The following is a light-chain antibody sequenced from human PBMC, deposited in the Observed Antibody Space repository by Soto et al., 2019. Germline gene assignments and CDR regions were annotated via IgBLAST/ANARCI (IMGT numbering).Light chain of an antibody. V-gene: IGLV2-14*01. CDR2: EVS. CDR1: SSDVGGYNY. Sequence: QSALTQPASVSGSPGQSITISCTGTSSDVGGYNYVSWYQQHPGKAPKLVIYEVSNRPSGVSNRFSGSKSGNTASLTISGLQAEDEADYHCSSYTTSITAFGTGTKVTVL. CDR3: SSYTTSITA. J-gene: IGLJ1*01.